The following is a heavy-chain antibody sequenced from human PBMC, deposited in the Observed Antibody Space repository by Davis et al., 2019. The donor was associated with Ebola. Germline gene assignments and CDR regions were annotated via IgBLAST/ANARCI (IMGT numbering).Heavy chain of an antibody. Sequence: MPSETLSLTCTVSGGSVSTGSYYWSWIRQSPGKGLEWIGYIYYTGSTTYNPSLKSRVTMSVDMSKHQFSLDLNSVTAAATAVYYCARGLDSGPLRFAPWGQGALVTVSS. J-gene: IGHJ5*02. CDR3: ARGLDSGPLRFAP. CDR2: IYYTGST. V-gene: IGHV4-61*01. CDR1: GGSVSTGSYY. D-gene: IGHD5-12*01.